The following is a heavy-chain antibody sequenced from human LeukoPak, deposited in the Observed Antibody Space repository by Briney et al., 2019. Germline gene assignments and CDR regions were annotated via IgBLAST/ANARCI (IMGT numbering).Heavy chain of an antibody. CDR3: TSFLEFDYFDY. V-gene: IGHV3-23*01. J-gene: IGHJ4*02. D-gene: IGHD3-10*01. CDR1: GFTFSSYA. Sequence: QSGGSLRLSCAASGFTFSSYAMSWVRQAPGKGLEWVSAISGSGGSTYYADSVKGRFTISRDNSKNTLYLQMNSLRAEDTAVYYCTSFLEFDYFDYWGQGTLVTVSS. CDR2: ISGSGGST.